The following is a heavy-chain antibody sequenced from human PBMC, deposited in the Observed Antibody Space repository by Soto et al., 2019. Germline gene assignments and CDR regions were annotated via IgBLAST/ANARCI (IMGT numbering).Heavy chain of an antibody. CDR2: ISSSSSYI. Sequence: EVQLVESGGGLVKPGGSLRLSCAASGFTFSSYSMNWVRQAPGKGLEWVSSISSSSSYIYYADSVKGRFTISRDNAKNSLYLQMNSLRAEDTAVYYCARVVRITGTAQCDYWGQGTLVTVSS. CDR1: GFTFSSYS. J-gene: IGHJ4*02. V-gene: IGHV3-21*01. CDR3: ARVVRITGTAQCDY. D-gene: IGHD1-20*01.